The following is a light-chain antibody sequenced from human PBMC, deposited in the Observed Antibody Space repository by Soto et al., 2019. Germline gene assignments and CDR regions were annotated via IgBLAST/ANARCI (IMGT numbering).Light chain of an antibody. CDR1: SSDVGDYNY. Sequence: QSVLTQPASVSGSPGQSITISCTGTSSDVGDYNYVSWYQQHPSKAPKLMIYDVSNRPSGISNRFSGSKSGNTASLTISGLQAEDEADDYCSSYTSTTVVFGGGTKVTVL. J-gene: IGLJ2*01. CDR2: DVS. V-gene: IGLV2-14*01. CDR3: SSYTSTTVV.